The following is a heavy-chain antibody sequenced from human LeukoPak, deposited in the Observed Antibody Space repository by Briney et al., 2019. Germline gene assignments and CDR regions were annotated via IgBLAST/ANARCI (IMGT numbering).Heavy chain of an antibody. Sequence: AASVKVSCKASGYTFSSYAISWVRQAPGQGLEWMGRIIPILGIANYAQKFQGRVTITADKSTSTAYMELSSLRSEDTAVYYCATQYYYDSSGYSPLDAFDIWGQGTMVTVSS. J-gene: IGHJ3*02. CDR3: ATQYYYDSSGYSPLDAFDI. CDR2: IIPILGIA. D-gene: IGHD3-22*01. V-gene: IGHV1-69*04. CDR1: GYTFSSYA.